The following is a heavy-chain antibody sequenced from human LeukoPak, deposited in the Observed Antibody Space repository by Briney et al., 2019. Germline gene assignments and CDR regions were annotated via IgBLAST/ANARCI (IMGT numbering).Heavy chain of an antibody. CDR3: TREGGAVCPFGY. Sequence: PSGTLSLTCGVSGGSISSTNWWSWVRQPPGQGLEWIGEISLRGLTHYNPSLKSRDTMSLDKSKHLLSPNLTSVTPADTAVFYCTREGGAVCPFGYWGQGTLVTVSS. J-gene: IGHJ4*02. CDR2: ISLRGLT. V-gene: IGHV4-4*02. D-gene: IGHD1-26*01. CDR1: GGSISSTNW.